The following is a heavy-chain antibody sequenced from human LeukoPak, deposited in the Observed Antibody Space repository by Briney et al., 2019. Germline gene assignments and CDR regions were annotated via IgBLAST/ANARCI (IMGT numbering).Heavy chain of an antibody. CDR2: FSSGGSA. CDR1: GGPISSSRYY. J-gene: IGHJ4*02. Sequence: SETLSLTCIVPGGPISSSRYYWAWIRQSPGKGLEWIGTFSSGGSAYYNPSLTSRVSISKDTSDNQFSLRLYSVTAADTAVYYCARKQTGTMYDVWGQGTQVTVSS. D-gene: IGHD1-7*01. V-gene: IGHV4-39*07. CDR3: ARKQTGTMYDV.